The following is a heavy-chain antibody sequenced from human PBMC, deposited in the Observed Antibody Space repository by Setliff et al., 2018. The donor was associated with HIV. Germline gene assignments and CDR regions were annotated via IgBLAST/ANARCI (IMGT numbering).Heavy chain of an antibody. D-gene: IGHD3-3*01. J-gene: IGHJ3*01. CDR1: GFIFDNYH. V-gene: IGHV3-21*01. CDR3: ARDFGSGSLQDAFDL. CDR2: ISPSGRHI. Sequence: GESLRLSCAASGFIFDNYHMNWVRQAPGKGLEWVSFISPSGRHIYYADSVKGRFTISRDSAENSLFLQMNSLRADDMAVYYCARDFGSGSLQDAFDLWGQGTMVT.